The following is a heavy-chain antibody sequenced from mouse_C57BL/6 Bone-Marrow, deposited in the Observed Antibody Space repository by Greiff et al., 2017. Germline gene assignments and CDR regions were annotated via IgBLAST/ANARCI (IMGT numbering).Heavy chain of an antibody. CDR3: ARGGMLGRFAY. V-gene: IGHV1-64*01. CDR2: IHPNSGST. CDR1: GYTFTSYW. Sequence: QVQLKQPGAELVKPGASVKLSCKASGYTFTSYWMHWVKQRPGQGLEWIGMIHPNSGSTNYNEKFKSKATLTVDKSSSTAYMQLSSLTSEDSAVYYCARGGMLGRFAYWGQGALVTVSA. D-gene: IGHD4-1*01. J-gene: IGHJ3*01.